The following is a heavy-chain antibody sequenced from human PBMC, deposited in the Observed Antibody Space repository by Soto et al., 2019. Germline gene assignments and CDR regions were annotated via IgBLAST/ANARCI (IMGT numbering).Heavy chain of an antibody. D-gene: IGHD1-20*01. CDR2: INSDGSST. CDR1: GFTFSSYW. J-gene: IGHJ4*02. CDR3: AREGYNWNDGFDY. Sequence: XXSLRLSCAASGFTFSSYWMNWVLQAPGKGLVWVSRINSDGSSTRYADSVKGRFTLSRDNAKNTLYLQMNSLRAEDTAVYYCAREGYNWNDGFDYWGQGTLVTVSS. V-gene: IGHV3-74*01.